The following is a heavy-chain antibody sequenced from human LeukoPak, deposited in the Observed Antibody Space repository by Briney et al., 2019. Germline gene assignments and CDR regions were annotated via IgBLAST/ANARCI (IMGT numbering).Heavy chain of an antibody. CDR3: ARGVLDSSGYYLDY. V-gene: IGHV4-59*01. CDR1: GGSISSYY. D-gene: IGHD3-22*01. Sequence: SEALSLTCTVSGGSISSYYWSWIRQPPGKGLEWIGYIYYSGSTNYNPSLKSRVTISVDTSKNQFSLKLSSVTAADTAVYYCARGVLDSSGYYLDYWGQGTLVTVSS. J-gene: IGHJ4*02. CDR2: IYYSGST.